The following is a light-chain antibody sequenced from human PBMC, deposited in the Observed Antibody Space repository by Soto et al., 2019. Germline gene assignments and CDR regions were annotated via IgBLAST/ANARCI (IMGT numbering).Light chain of an antibody. CDR1: SSDVGGYNY. CDR3: SSYAGSNNLV. J-gene: IGLJ2*01. V-gene: IGLV2-8*01. Sequence: QSALTQPPSASGSPGQSVTISCTGTSSDVGGYNYVSWYQQHPGKAPKLMIYEVSKRPSGVPDRFSGSKSGNTAFLTVSGLQAEDEADCYCSSYAGSNNLVFGGGTKLTVL. CDR2: EVS.